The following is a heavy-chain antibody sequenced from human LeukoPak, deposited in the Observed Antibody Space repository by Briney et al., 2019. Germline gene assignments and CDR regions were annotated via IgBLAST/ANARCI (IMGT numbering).Heavy chain of an antibody. D-gene: IGHD1-26*01. Sequence: SQTLSLTGAIAGDGISSNSAAWDWIRQSPSRCLEWLGRTYYRSKWFNDYAVSVKSRISINPDTSKNQFSLQLNSVTPDDTAVYYCARDWYGGSYYRFDSWGQGSLVTVSS. CDR2: TYYRSKWFN. CDR1: GDGISSNSAA. J-gene: IGHJ4*02. CDR3: ARDWYGGSYYRFDS. V-gene: IGHV6-1*01.